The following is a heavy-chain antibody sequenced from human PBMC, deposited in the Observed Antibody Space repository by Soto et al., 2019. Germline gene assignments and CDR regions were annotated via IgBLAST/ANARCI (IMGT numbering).Heavy chain of an antibody. J-gene: IGHJ3*02. Sequence: EEQVVETGGGLIQPGGSLRLSCAASGFTLSSNYMSWVRQAPGKGLEWVSVIYSGGSIYYADSVKGRFTISRDNSKNSLYLQMNNLRAEDTAIYYCARGENDAFDIWGQGTMVIVSS. CDR1: GFTLSSNY. V-gene: IGHV3-53*02. CDR3: ARGENDAFDI. CDR2: IYSGGSI.